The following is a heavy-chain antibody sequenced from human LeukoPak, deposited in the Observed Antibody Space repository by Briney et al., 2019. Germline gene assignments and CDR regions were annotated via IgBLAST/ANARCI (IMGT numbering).Heavy chain of an antibody. V-gene: IGHV1-18*01. CDR1: GYTFTSCG. D-gene: IGHD3-10*01. J-gene: IGHJ4*02. CDR2: ISAYNGNT. Sequence: ASVKVSCKVSGYTFTSCGISWVRQAPGQGLEWMGWISAYNGNTNYVQKLQGGVTMTTDTSTSTAYMELRSLRSDDTAVYYCARDLDGSGSYYTDYWGQGTLVTVSS. CDR3: ARDLDGSGSYYTDY.